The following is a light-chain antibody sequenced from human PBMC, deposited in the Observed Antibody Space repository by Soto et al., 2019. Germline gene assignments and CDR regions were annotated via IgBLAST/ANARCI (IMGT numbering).Light chain of an antibody. CDR3: QQYGSSPIT. CDR2: GAS. V-gene: IGKV3-20*01. CDR1: QSVGNR. Sequence: EIVLTQSPATLSLSPGERATLSCRASQSVGNRLAWYQQKPGQAPRLLISGASSRATGIPDRFSGSGSATDFTLTISRLEPEDFALYYCQQYGSSPITFGQGTRLEIK. J-gene: IGKJ5*01.